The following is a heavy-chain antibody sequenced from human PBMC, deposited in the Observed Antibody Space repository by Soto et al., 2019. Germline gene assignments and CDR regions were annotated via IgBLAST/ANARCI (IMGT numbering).Heavy chain of an antibody. CDR2: ISYDGSNK. D-gene: IGHD3-16*01. J-gene: IGHJ5*02. Sequence: PGGSLRLSCAASGFTFSSYGMHWVRQAPGKGLEWVAVISYDGSNKYYADSVKGRFTISRDNSKNTLYLQMNSLRAEDTAVYYCTSWYGGSWFDPWGQGTLVTVSS. CDR1: GFTFSSYG. V-gene: IGHV3-30*03. CDR3: TSWYGGSWFDP.